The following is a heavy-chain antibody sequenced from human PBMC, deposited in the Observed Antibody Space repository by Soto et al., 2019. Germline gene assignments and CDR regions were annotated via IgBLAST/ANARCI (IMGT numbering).Heavy chain of an antibody. CDR1: GYIFSDYG. CDR3: AKKTSGTTWGESDY. Sequence: QVQVMQSGAEVKKPGDSVKVSCKTSGYIFSDYGINWVRQAPGQGLEWMGWISGYSGNANLAQKFQGRGTMTTDKSTRTAYRELRRLRSDDTAVYYCAKKTSGTTWGESDYWGQGTLVTVSS. J-gene: IGHJ4*02. CDR2: ISGYSGNA. V-gene: IGHV1-18*04. D-gene: IGHD4-17*01.